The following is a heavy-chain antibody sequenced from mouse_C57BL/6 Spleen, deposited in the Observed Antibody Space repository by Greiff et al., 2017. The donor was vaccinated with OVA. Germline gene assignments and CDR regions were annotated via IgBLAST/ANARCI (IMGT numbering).Heavy chain of an antibody. CDR3: AGQLRLLYYFDY. CDR2: LYPGSGST. Sequence: QVQLQQPGAELVKPGASVKMSCKASGYTFTSYWITWVKQRPGQGLEWIGDLYPGSGSTNYNEKFKSKATLTVDTSSSTAYMQLSSLTSEDSAVYYCAGQLRLLYYFDYWGQGTTLTVSS. CDR1: GYTFTSYW. V-gene: IGHV1-55*01. J-gene: IGHJ2*01. D-gene: IGHD3-2*02.